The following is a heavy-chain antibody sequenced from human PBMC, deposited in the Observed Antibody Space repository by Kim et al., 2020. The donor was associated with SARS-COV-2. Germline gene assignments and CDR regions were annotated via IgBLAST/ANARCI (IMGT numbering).Heavy chain of an antibody. CDR3: AKGGVASFEGY. Sequence: TYYADSVKGRFTISRDNSKNTLYLQMNSRRAEDTAVYYCAKGGVASFEGYWGQGTLVTVSS. D-gene: IGHD2-15*01. J-gene: IGHJ4*02. V-gene: IGHV3-23*01. CDR2: T.